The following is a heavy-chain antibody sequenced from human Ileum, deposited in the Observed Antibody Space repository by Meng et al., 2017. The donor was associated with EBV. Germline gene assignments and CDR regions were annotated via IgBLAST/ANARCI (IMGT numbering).Heavy chain of an antibody. CDR1: GGSISSSSYY. D-gene: IGHD1-14*01. J-gene: IGHJ4*02. CDR3: ARHHHSPTFDY. Sequence: LRLHGSGPGLVNPSETLSLTCTFSGGSISSSSYYWAWIRQPPGEGLEWIGSVVYSGTTYYTSSLKSRVPISVDTSKNQFSLKLSSVTAADTAVYYCARHHHSPTFDYWGQGTLVTVSS. CDR2: VVYSGTT. V-gene: IGHV4-39*01.